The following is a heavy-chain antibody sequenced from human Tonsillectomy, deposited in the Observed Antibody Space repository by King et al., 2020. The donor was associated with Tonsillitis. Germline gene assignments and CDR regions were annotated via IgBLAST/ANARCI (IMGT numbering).Heavy chain of an antibody. CDR3: AKGGSGWYGGLDF. CDR2: ISGSGAST. V-gene: IGHV3-23*04. J-gene: IGHJ4*02. CDR1: GFTFSTYA. Sequence: VQLVESGGDLVQPGGSLRLSCTASGFTFSTYALNWVRQAPGKGLECVSSISGSGASTYYADSVKGRFTISRDNSKNTLFLQMDGLRAEDTAVYYCAKGGSGWYGGLDFWGQGALVTVSS. D-gene: IGHD6-19*01.